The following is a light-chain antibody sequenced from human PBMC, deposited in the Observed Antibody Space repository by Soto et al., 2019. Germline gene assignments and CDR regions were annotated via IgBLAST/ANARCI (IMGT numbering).Light chain of an antibody. V-gene: IGKV3-11*01. CDR1: QSVISY. Sequence: DIVLTQSPATLSLSPGERATLSCRASQSVISYLAWYQQKPGQAPRLLIYDASNRATGIPARFSGSGSGTDFTLTISSIEPSDVSVYYCQQRSNWPPLTFGGGTKVEIK. J-gene: IGKJ4*01. CDR2: DAS. CDR3: QQRSNWPPLT.